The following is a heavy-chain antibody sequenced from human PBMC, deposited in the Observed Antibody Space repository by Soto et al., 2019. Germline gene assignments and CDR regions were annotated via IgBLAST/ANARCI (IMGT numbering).Heavy chain of an antibody. CDR3: ARASGYDYSYYYYGMDV. CDR2: IGTAGDT. CDR1: GFTFSSYD. D-gene: IGHD5-12*01. J-gene: IGHJ6*02. V-gene: IGHV3-13*01. Sequence: GGSLRLSCAASGFTFSSYDMHWVRQATGKGLEWVSAIGTAGDTYYPGSVKGRFTISRENAKNSLYLQMNSLRAGDTAVYYCARASGYDYSYYYYGMDVWGQGTTVTVSS.